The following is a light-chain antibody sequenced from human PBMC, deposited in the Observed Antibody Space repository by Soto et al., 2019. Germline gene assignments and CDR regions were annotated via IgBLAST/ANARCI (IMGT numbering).Light chain of an antibody. V-gene: IGKV4-1*01. Sequence: DIVMTQSPDSLAVSLGERATINCKSSQSVLYSSNNKNYLAWYQQKPGQPPKLLIYWASTRESGVPDRFSGSGSGTDFTLTISSLQAEDVAVYYCQQYYSTHRTFGKGTKVDIK. CDR1: QSVLYSSNNKNY. CDR2: WAS. CDR3: QQYYSTHRT. J-gene: IGKJ1*01.